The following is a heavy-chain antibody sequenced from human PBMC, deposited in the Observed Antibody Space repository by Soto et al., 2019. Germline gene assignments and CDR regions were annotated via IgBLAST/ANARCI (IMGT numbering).Heavy chain of an antibody. Sequence: SETLSLTCTVSGGPIRSSSHYWGWIRQSPGTGLEWIGSIDESGDSYYNPSLKSRVTILVDTSKNQFSLKLVSVTGADSAIYYCAREGGYVDYWGQGTLVTVSS. V-gene: IGHV4-39*02. D-gene: IGHD1-1*01. CDR1: GGPIRSSSHY. CDR3: AREGGYVDY. J-gene: IGHJ4*02. CDR2: IDESGDS.